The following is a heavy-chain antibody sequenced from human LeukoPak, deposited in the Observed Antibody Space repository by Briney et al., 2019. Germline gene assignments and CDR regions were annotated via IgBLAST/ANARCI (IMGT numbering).Heavy chain of an antibody. CDR3: ARGGDDFWSGYPWGYFDY. CDR2: IYHSGST. CDR1: GYSISSGYY. Sequence: PSETLSLTCTVSGYSISSGYYWGWIRQPPGKGLEWIGSIYHSGSTYYNPSLKSRVTISVDTSKNQFSLKLNSVTAADTAVYYCARGGDDFWSGYPWGYFDYWGQGTLVTVSS. D-gene: IGHD3-3*01. V-gene: IGHV4-38-2*02. J-gene: IGHJ4*02.